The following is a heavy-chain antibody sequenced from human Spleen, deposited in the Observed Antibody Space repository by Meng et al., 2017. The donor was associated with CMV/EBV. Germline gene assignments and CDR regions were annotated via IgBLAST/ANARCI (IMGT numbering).Heavy chain of an antibody. CDR2: INHSGAT. CDR3: ASTRGGLLRSSYYY. D-gene: IGHD6-13*01. V-gene: IGHV4-34*01. CDR1: GTSFSGYY. J-gene: IGHJ4*02. Sequence: AASGTSFSGYYWSWIRQPPGKGLEWIGEINHSGATNSNPSLKSRVTISIDTSKNQFSLKLTSVKVADTALYFCASTRGGLLRSSYYYWDQGMLVTVSS.